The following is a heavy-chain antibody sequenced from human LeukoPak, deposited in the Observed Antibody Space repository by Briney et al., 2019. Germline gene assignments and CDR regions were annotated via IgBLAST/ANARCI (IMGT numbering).Heavy chain of an antibody. CDR3: ARGYDFWSGSSYGMDV. CDR2: IYYSGST. J-gene: IGHJ6*02. Sequence: PSQTLSLTCTVSGGSISSGGYYWSWIRQHPGKGLEWIGYIYYSGSTYYNPSLKSRVTISVDTSKNQFSQKLSSVTAADTAVYYCARGYDFWSGSSYGMDVWGQGTTVTVSS. CDR1: GGSISSGGYY. D-gene: IGHD3-3*01. V-gene: IGHV4-31*03.